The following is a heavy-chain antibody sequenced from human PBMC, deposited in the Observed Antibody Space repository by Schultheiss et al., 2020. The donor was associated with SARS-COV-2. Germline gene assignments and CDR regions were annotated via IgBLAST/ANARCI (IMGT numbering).Heavy chain of an antibody. CDR3: AKGGSHDYGDYGVDY. V-gene: IGHV3-43D*03. Sequence: GGSLRLSCAASGFTFDDYAMHWVRQAPGKGLEWVSLISWDGGSTYYAESVKGRFTISRDNSKNSLYLQMNSLRAEDTALYYCAKGGSHDYGDYGVDYWGQGTLVTVSS. D-gene: IGHD4-17*01. CDR1: GFTFDDYA. CDR2: ISWDGGST. J-gene: IGHJ4*02.